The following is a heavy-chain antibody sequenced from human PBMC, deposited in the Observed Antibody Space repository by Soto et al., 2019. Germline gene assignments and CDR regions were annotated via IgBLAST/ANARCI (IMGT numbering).Heavy chain of an antibody. Sequence: SQTLSLTCAISGDSVSSNSAAWNWIRQSPSRGLEWLGRTYYRSKWYNDYAVSVKSRITINPDTSKNQFSLQLNSVTPEDTAVYYCARVGKIAVAGTRGYFDYRGQGTLVTVSS. CDR2: TYYRSKWYN. D-gene: IGHD6-19*01. CDR1: GDSVSSNSAA. CDR3: ARVGKIAVAGTRGYFDY. J-gene: IGHJ4*02. V-gene: IGHV6-1*01.